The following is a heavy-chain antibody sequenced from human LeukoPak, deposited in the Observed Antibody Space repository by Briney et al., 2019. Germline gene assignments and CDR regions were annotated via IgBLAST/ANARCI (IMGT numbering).Heavy chain of an antibody. CDR2: ISYDGSNK. CDR1: GFTFSSYA. CDR3: ARDLDDYSNSDLFDY. Sequence: PGGSLRLSCAASGFTFSSYAMHWVRQAPGKGLKWVAVISYDGSNKYYADSVKGRFTISRDNSKNTLYLQMNSLRAEDTAVYYCARDLDDYSNSDLFDYWGQGTLVTVSS. V-gene: IGHV3-30-3*01. J-gene: IGHJ4*02. D-gene: IGHD4-4*01.